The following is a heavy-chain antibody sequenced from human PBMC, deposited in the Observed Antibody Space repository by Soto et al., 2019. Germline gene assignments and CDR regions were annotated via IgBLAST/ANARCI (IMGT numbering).Heavy chain of an antibody. CDR1: GGSISTYY. CDR3: ARAYDYSSNWFDP. J-gene: IGHJ5*02. V-gene: IGHV4-34*01. Sequence: SETLSLTCTVSGGSISTYYWSWIRQPPGKGLEWIGEINHSGSTNYNPSLRSRVTISVDKSKNQFSLKLSSVTAADTAVYYCARAYDYSSNWFDPWGQGTLVTVSS. CDR2: INHSGST. D-gene: IGHD4-4*01.